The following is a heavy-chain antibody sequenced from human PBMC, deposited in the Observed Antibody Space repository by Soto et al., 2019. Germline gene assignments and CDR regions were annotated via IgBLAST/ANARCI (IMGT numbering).Heavy chain of an antibody. Sequence: PGGSLRLSCAASGFPFSSDAMSWVRQAPGKGLEWVSAISGSGGSTYYADSVKGRFTISRDNSKNTLYLQMNSLRAEDTAVYYCAKVAVGYCSRDSCYSGDGFDIWGQGTMVTVSS. V-gene: IGHV3-23*01. CDR1: GFPFSSDA. CDR3: AKVAVGYCSRDSCYSGDGFDI. CDR2: ISGSGGST. J-gene: IGHJ3*02. D-gene: IGHD2-15*01.